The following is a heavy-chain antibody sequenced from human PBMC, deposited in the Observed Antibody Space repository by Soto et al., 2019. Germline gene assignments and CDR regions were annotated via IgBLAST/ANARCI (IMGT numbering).Heavy chain of an antibody. D-gene: IGHD6-19*01. CDR1: GFTFSSYA. Sequence: PGGSLRLSCAASGFTFSSYAMHWVRQAPGKGLEWVAVISYDGSNKYYADSVKGRFTISRDNSKNTLYLQMNSLRAEDTAVYYCARVAVAGPWGAFDIWGQGTMVTVSS. J-gene: IGHJ3*02. CDR2: ISYDGSNK. V-gene: IGHV3-30-3*01. CDR3: ARVAVAGPWGAFDI.